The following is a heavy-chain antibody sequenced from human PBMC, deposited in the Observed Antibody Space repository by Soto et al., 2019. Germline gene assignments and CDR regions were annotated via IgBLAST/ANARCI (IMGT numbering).Heavy chain of an antibody. CDR1: GGSISSYY. CDR3: ARTALGWFDP. V-gene: IGHV4-59*01. D-gene: IGHD2-21*02. Sequence: LSLPCSVSGGSISSYYWSWIRQPPGKGLEWIGYIFYSGSSGSTNYNPSLKGRVTISVDTSKNQFSLKLSSVTAADTAVYYCARTALGWFDPWGQGTLVTVSS. CDR2: IFYSGSSGST. J-gene: IGHJ5*02.